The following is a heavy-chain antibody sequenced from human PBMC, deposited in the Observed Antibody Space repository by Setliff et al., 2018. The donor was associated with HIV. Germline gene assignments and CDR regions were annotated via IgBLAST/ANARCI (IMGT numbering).Heavy chain of an antibody. V-gene: IGHV4-34*01. Sequence: SETLSLTCTVYGGSFSGYYWSWIRQPPGMGLEWIGEINQSGNTNYNPSLKSRVTISVVTSKNQFSLKLSSVTAADTAVYYCARVATGPESFDIWGQGTMVTVSS. CDR1: GGSFSGYY. CDR3: ARVATGPESFDI. J-gene: IGHJ3*02. D-gene: IGHD3-9*01. CDR2: INQSGNT.